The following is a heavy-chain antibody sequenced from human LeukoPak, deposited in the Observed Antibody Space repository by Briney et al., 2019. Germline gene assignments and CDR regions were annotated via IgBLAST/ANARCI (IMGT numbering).Heavy chain of an antibody. CDR3: ARGRIQLWLHPIIDY. D-gene: IGHD5-18*01. CDR1: GGSFSGYY. Sequence: PSETLSLTCAVYGGSFSGYYWSWIRQPPGKGLEWIGEINHSGSTNYNPSLKSRVTISVDTSKNQFSLKLSSVTAADTAVYYCARGRIQLWLHPIIDYWGQGTLVTVSS. V-gene: IGHV4-34*01. CDR2: INHSGST. J-gene: IGHJ4*02.